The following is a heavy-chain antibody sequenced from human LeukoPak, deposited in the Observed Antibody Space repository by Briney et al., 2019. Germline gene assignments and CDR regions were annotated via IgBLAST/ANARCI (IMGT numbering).Heavy chain of an antibody. Sequence: ASVNVSCKASGYTFTSYGISWVRQAPGQGLEWMGWNSAYNGNTNYAQKLQGRVTMTTDTSTSTAYMELRSLRSDDTAVYYCAREPPGFWGTGGLWGVFGTLGYYYYYMDVWGKGTTVTVSS. CDR1: GYTFTSYG. D-gene: IGHD2-8*02. CDR2: NSAYNGNT. CDR3: AREPPGFWGTGGLWGVFGTLGYYYYYMDV. J-gene: IGHJ6*03. V-gene: IGHV1-18*01.